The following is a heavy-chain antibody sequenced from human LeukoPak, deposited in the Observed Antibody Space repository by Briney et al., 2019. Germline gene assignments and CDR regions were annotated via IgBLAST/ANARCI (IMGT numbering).Heavy chain of an antibody. CDR3: RYSSSWYDY. J-gene: IGHJ4*02. Sequence: SETLSLTRAVYGGSFSGYYWSWIRQPPGKGLEWIGEINHSGSTNYNPSLKSRVTISVDTSKNQFSLKLSSVTAADTAVYYCRYSSSWYDYWGQGTLVTVSS. V-gene: IGHV4-34*01. CDR2: INHSGST. D-gene: IGHD6-13*01. CDR1: GGSFSGYY.